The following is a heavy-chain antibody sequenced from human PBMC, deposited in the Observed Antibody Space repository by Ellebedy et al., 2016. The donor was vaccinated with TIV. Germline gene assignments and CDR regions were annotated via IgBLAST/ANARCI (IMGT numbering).Heavy chain of an antibody. D-gene: IGHD3-3*01. CDR1: EFRFDSYS. CDR2: ITSSGDST. J-gene: IGHJ4*02. Sequence: GESLKISCSASEFRFDSYSMHWVRQAPGKGLECISAITSSGDSTYYADSVEGRFTVSRDNSKNTLYLQMSSLRPEDTAVYYCVKGVVGGRGWGQGTLVTVSS. V-gene: IGHV3-64D*09. CDR3: VKGVVGGRG.